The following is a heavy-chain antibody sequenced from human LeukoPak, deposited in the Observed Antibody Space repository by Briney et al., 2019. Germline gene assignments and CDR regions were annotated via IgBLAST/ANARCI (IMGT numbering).Heavy chain of an antibody. J-gene: IGHJ4*02. Sequence: GGSLRLSCAASGFTFSSYWMSWVRQAPGKGLEWVANIKQDGSEKYYVDSVKGRFTISRDNAKNSLYLQMNSLRAEDTAVYYCARVKAPNLAYYYDSSGYQFDYWGQGTLVTVSS. CDR1: GFTFSSYW. D-gene: IGHD3-22*01. V-gene: IGHV3-7*03. CDR3: ARVKAPNLAYYYDSSGYQFDY. CDR2: IKQDGSEK.